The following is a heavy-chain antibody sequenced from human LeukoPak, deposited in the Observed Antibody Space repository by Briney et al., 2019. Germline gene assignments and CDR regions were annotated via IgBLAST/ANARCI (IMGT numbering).Heavy chain of an antibody. CDR1: GGSFRGYY. J-gene: IGHJ2*01. Sequence: PSGTLSLTCAVYGGSFRGYYWSWIRQPPGKGLEWIGEIHYTGATNYKPPLKSRVTISGDPSKNQVSLRVSSVTAADTAVYYCARGVLGPYYFDLWGRGTLVTVSS. CDR3: ARGVLGPYYFDL. V-gene: IGHV4-34*01. CDR2: IHYTGAT. D-gene: IGHD7-27*01.